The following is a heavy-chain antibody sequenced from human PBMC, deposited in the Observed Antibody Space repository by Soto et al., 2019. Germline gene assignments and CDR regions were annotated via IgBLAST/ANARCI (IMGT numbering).Heavy chain of an antibody. Sequence: QVQLVQSGAEVKKPGASVKISCKASGYSFTSYYMHWVRQAPGQGLEWMGIINPSGGTTRYAQKFQGRDTMTRDTSTSTVYMELSSLRSEDKAVYYCASYYDSSASDYWYFDLWGRGTLVTVSS. CDR2: INPSGGTT. J-gene: IGHJ2*01. CDR3: ASYYDSSASDYWYFDL. CDR1: GYSFTSYY. D-gene: IGHD3-22*01. V-gene: IGHV1-46*01.